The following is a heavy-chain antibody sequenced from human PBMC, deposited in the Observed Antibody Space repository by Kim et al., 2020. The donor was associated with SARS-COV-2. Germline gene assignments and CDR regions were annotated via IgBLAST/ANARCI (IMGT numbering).Heavy chain of an antibody. Sequence: GGSLRLSCAASGFTFSDHYMNWVRQAPGKGLEWVGRTRDKVNSYITEYAASVRDRFTISRDDSKNSVYLQMNSLKSEDTAVYYCARGGAEGFDTWGQGTLVTVSS. CDR3: ARGGAEGFDT. J-gene: IGHJ5*02. V-gene: IGHV3-72*01. CDR1: GFTFSDHY. CDR2: TRDKVNSYIT.